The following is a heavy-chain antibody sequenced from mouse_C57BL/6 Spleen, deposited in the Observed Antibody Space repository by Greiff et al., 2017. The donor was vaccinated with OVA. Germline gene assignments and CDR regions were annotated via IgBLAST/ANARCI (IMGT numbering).Heavy chain of an antibody. CDR3: ARDDDYDGGLAY. CDR1: GFTFSSYA. J-gene: IGHJ3*01. V-gene: IGHV5-4*01. Sequence: EVQGVESGGGLVKPGGSLKLSCAASGFTFSSYAMSWVRQTPEKRLEWVATISDGGSYTYYPDNVKGRFTISRDNAKNNLYLQMSHLKSEDTAMYYCARDDDYDGGLAYWGQGTLVTVSA. D-gene: IGHD2-4*01. CDR2: ISDGGSYT.